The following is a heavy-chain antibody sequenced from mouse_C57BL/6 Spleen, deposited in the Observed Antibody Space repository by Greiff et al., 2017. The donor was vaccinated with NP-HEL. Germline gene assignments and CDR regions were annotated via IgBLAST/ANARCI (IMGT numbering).Heavy chain of an antibody. CDR3: ARWGGNYAY. CDR1: GYTFTDYN. J-gene: IGHJ3*01. Sequence: EVQRVESGPELVKPGASVKIPCKASGYTFTDYNMDWVKQSHGKSLEWIGDINPNNGGTIYNQKFKGKATLTVDKSSSTAYMELRSLTSEDTAVYYCARWGGNYAYWGQGTLVTVSA. V-gene: IGHV1-18*01. CDR2: INPNNGGT. D-gene: IGHD2-1*01.